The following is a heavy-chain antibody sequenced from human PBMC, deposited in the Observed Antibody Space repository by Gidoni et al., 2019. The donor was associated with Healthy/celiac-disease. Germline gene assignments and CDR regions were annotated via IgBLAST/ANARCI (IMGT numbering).Heavy chain of an antibody. D-gene: IGHD4-17*01. J-gene: IGHJ6*02. CDR1: GYTFTGYD. Sequence: VQLVQSGAEVKKPGASVKVSCQASGYTFTGYDMPWVRQAPGQGLEWMGWINPNIGGTTYAQKFQGWVTMTRYTSISTAYMELSRLRSDDTAVYYCARGLRGGYGDYVGGMDVWGQGTTVTVSS. CDR3: ARGLRGGYGDYVGGMDV. CDR2: INPNIGGT. V-gene: IGHV1-2*04.